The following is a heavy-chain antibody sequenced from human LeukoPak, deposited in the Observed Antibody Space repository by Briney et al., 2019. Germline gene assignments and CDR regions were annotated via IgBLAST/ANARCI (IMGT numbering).Heavy chain of an antibody. D-gene: IGHD6-19*01. CDR1: GGSFSGYY. Sequence: SETLSLTCAVYGGSFSGYYWSRIRQPPGKGLEWIGEINHSRSTNYNPSLKSRVTISVDTSKTQFSLKVSSVTAADTAVYHCARHPRISSGWYFDYWGQGTLVTVSS. CDR2: INHSRST. CDR3: ARHPRISSGWYFDY. J-gene: IGHJ4*02. V-gene: IGHV4-34*01.